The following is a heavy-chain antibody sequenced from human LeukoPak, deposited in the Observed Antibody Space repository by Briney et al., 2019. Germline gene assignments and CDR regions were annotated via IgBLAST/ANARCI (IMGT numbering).Heavy chain of an antibody. CDR1: GFTFSSYA. Sequence: GGSLRLSCAASGFTFSSYAMSWVRQAPGKELEWVSAISGSGGSTNYAPSVKGRFTISRDSSKHTLYLQMNSLRAEDTAVYYCAKPLFSDRGHETFQRWGQGTLVTVSS. D-gene: IGHD2-15*01. CDR3: AKPLFSDRGHETFQR. V-gene: IGHV3-23*01. J-gene: IGHJ1*01. CDR2: ISGSGGST.